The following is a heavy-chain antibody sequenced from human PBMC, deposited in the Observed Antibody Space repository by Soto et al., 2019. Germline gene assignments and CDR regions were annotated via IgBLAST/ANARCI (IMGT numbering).Heavy chain of an antibody. D-gene: IGHD3-22*01. Sequence: QVQLVQSGAEVKKPGASVKVSCKASGYTFTSYGISWVRQAPGQGLEWMGWISTYNGNTNYAQKPQGRVTKTTDTSTSRAYMERRSLRSDDTNVYYCARVGYYDSSGYYYYYYGMDVWGQGTTVTVSS. J-gene: IGHJ6*02. CDR2: ISTYNGNT. V-gene: IGHV1-18*01. CDR3: ARVGYYDSSGYYYYYYGMDV. CDR1: GYTFTSYG.